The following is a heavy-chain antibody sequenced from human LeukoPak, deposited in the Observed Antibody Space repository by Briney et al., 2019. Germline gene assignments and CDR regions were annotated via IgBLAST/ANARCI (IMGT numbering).Heavy chain of an antibody. CDR1: GFTFSGYW. Sequence: PGGSLRHSCAASGFTFSGYWMHWVRQAPGKGLVWVSRINTDGSSTSYADSVKGRFAISRDNAKNTLYLQMNSLRAEDTAVYYCARVQDLGTIDYWGQGTLVTVSS. V-gene: IGHV3-74*01. CDR3: ARVQDLGTIDY. CDR2: INTDGSST. J-gene: IGHJ4*02. D-gene: IGHD1-1*01.